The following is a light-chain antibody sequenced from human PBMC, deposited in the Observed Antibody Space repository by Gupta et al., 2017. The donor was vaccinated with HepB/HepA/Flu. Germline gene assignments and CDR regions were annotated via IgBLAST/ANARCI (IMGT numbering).Light chain of an antibody. CDR1: TSNVGTQG. CDR2: RNN. Sequence: QAGLTQPPSVSRDLRPTATLTCTGNTSNVGTQGVTWLQQNQGHPPRLLFYRNNNRPSGIPERFSASKSGTTASLTITGLQAEDEGDYYCSSWDSSRSGYVFGGGTKVTVL. J-gene: IGLJ1*01. V-gene: IGLV10-54*04. CDR3: SSWDSSRSGYV.